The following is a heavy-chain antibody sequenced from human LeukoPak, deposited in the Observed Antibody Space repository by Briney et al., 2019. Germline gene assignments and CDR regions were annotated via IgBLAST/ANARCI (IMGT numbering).Heavy chain of an antibody. Sequence: ASVKVSCKASGYTFTSYDINWVRQATGQGLEYMGWMNPNSGNTGYAQKFQGRVTMSRNTSISTAYMELTSLKSEDTAVYYCARGRWELGGAHWGQGPLVTVPS. J-gene: IGHJ4*02. CDR1: GYTFTSYD. CDR3: ARGRWELGGAH. CDR2: MNPNSGNT. D-gene: IGHD1-26*01. V-gene: IGHV1-8*01.